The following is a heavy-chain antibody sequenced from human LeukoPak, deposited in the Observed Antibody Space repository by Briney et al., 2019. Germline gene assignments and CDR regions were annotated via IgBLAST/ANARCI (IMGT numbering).Heavy chain of an antibody. Sequence: ASVKVSCKTSGYTFTNYGMHWVRQAPRQSPEWMGWINTGNGNTKSSQKFQDRVTLTRDTSASTAYMELNSLSSGDTAVYYCARVPLNDASRHYCPHWGQGTLVSVSS. J-gene: IGHJ1*01. V-gene: IGHV1-3*04. D-gene: IGHD3-22*01. CDR2: INTGNGNT. CDR1: GYTFTNYG. CDR3: ARVPLNDASRHYCPH.